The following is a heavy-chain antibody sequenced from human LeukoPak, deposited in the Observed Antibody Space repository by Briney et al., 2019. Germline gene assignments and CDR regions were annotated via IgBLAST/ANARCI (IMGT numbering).Heavy chain of an antibody. J-gene: IGHJ4*02. V-gene: IGHV3-33*01. CDR1: GFTFGSYG. Sequence: GGSLRLSCSASGFTFGSYGMHWVRRAPGKGLEWVALIWYHGNDVDYADSVKGRFTISRDNSKNTLYLQMNSVRAEDTAVYFCARDFWNEPSKYFDYWGQGTLVTVSS. D-gene: IGHD3-3*01. CDR2: IWYHGNDV. CDR3: ARDFWNEPSKYFDY.